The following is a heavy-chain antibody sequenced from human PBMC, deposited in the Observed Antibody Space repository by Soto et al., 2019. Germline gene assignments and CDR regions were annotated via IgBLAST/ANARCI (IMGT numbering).Heavy chain of an antibody. CDR3: ARGIAAAGSHYGMDV. Sequence: LSLTCAVYGGSFSGYYWSWIRQAPGKGLEWIGEINHSGSTNYNPSLKSRVTLSVDTSKNQFSLKLSSVTAADTAVYYCARGIAAAGSHYGMDVWGQGTTVTVSS. CDR1: GGSFSGYY. J-gene: IGHJ6*02. V-gene: IGHV4-34*01. D-gene: IGHD6-13*01. CDR2: INHSGST.